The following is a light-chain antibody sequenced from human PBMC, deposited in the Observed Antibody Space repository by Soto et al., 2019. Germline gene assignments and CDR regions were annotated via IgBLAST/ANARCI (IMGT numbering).Light chain of an antibody. CDR3: KSYAGSNTYV. CDR2: EVV. J-gene: IGLJ1*01. CDR1: KSDIGVYDF. V-gene: IGLV2-8*01. Sequence: QSVLAQPPSASGSPGQSVTISCTGTKSDIGVYDFVSWYQHHPGKAPRLIIYEVVQRPSGVPDRFSGSKSGNTASLPVSGLQAADEAAYFCKSYAGSNTYVFGSGTKVTVL.